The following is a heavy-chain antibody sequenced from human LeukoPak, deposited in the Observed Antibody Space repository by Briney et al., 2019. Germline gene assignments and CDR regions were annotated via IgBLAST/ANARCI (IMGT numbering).Heavy chain of an antibody. J-gene: IGHJ3*02. Sequence: PPETLSLTCTVSGGSISSSSYYWGWIRQPPGKGLEWIGSIYYSGSTYYNPSLKSRVTISVDTSKNQFSLKLSSVTAADTAVYYCARTPSIDPGDYGGTDAFDIWGQGTMVTVSS. CDR2: IYYSGST. V-gene: IGHV4-39*07. CDR3: ARTPSIDPGDYGGTDAFDI. CDR1: GGSISSSSYY. D-gene: IGHD4-23*01.